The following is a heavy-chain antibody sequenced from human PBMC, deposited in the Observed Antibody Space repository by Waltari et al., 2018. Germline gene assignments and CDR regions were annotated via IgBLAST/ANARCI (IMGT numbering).Heavy chain of an antibody. J-gene: IGHJ4*02. Sequence: QVQLQESGPGLVKPSQTLSLTCTVSGGSISSCHYYWSWSRQPPGKGLEWIGYIYYSGSTYYNPSLKSRVTISVDTSKNQFSLKLSSVTAADTAVYYCARDVGATTGGLRYWGQGTLVTVSS. CDR3: ARDVGATTGGLRY. CDR1: GGSISSCHYY. V-gene: IGHV4-30-4*08. CDR2: IYYSGST. D-gene: IGHD1-26*01.